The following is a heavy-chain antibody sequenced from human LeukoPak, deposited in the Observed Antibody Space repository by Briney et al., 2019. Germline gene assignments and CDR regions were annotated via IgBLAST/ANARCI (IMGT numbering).Heavy chain of an antibody. CDR2: INHSGST. V-gene: IGHV4-34*01. Sequence: SETLSLTCAVYGGSFSGYYWSWIRQPPGKGLEWIGEINHSGSTNCNPSLKSRVTISVDTSKNQFSLKLSSVTAADTAVYYCARERRAQDYFDYWGQGTLVTVSS. CDR3: ARERRAQDYFDY. CDR1: GGSFSGYY. J-gene: IGHJ4*02.